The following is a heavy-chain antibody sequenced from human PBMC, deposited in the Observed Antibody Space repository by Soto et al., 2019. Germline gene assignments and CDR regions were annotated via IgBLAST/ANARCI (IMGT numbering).Heavy chain of an antibody. CDR2: ISYDGSNK. Sequence: QVPLVESGGGVVQPGRSLRLSCAASGFTFSSYGMHWVRQAPGKGLEWVAVISYDGSNKYYADSVKGRFTISRDNSQNTLYLQMNSLRAEDTAVYYCAKALASGYDPWFDPWGQGTLVTVSS. CDR3: AKALASGYDPWFDP. D-gene: IGHD5-12*01. J-gene: IGHJ5*02. V-gene: IGHV3-30*18. CDR1: GFTFSSYG.